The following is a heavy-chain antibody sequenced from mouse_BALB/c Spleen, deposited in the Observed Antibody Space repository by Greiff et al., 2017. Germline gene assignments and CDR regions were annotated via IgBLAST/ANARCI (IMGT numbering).Heavy chain of an antibody. V-gene: IGHV1-87*01. CDR1: GYTFTSYW. Sequence: QVQLQQSGAELARPGASVKLSCKASGYTFTSYWMQWVKQRPGQGLEWIGAIYPGDGDTRYTQKFKGKATLTADKSSSTAYMQLSSLASEDSAVYYCARVSTTVVAPDYWGQGTTLTVSS. J-gene: IGHJ2*01. D-gene: IGHD1-1*01. CDR3: ARVSTTVVAPDY. CDR2: IYPGDGDT.